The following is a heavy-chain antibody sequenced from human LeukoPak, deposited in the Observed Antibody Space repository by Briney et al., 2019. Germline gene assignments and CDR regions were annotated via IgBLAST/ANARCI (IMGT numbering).Heavy chain of an antibody. Sequence: GGSLRLSCAASGFTFSSYTMNWVRQAPGKGLEWVSSISSSGSYIYYADSVKGRFTISRDNSKNSLYLQMNSLRAEDTAVYYCSRDPERLVGATEAFDIWGQRTMVTVS. D-gene: IGHD1-26*01. V-gene: IGHV3-21*04. J-gene: IGHJ3*02. CDR3: SRDPERLVGATEAFDI. CDR2: ISSSGSYI. CDR1: GFTFSSYT.